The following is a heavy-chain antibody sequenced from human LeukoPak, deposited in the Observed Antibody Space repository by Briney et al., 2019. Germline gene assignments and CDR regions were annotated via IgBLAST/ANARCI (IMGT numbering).Heavy chain of an antibody. J-gene: IGHJ4*02. CDR1: GFAFSNYG. D-gene: IGHD3-22*01. CDR3: AKETYYYDSSGYLDY. CDR2: ITGSGVTT. V-gene: IGHV3-23*01. Sequence: GGSLRLSCAASGFAFSNYGINWVRQAPGKGLEWVSGITGSGVTTYYADSVKGRFTISRDNSKNTLYLQMNSLRAEDTAVYYCAKETYYYDSSGYLDYWGQGTLVTVSS.